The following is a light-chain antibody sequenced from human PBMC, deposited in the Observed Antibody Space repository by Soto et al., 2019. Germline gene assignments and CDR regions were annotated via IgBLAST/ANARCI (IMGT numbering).Light chain of an antibody. CDR2: GAS. J-gene: IGKJ1*01. CDR1: QSVSSS. Sequence: EIVMTQSPATLSVSPGERATLSCRASQSVSSSLAWFQQKPGQAPRLLIYGASTRATGIPARFSGSGSGTEFTLTISSLQSEDSAVYYCQQYNHWWTFGQGTKVEIK. V-gene: IGKV3-15*01. CDR3: QQYNHWWT.